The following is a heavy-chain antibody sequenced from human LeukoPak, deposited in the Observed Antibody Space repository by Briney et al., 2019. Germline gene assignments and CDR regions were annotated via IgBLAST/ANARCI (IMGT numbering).Heavy chain of an antibody. V-gene: IGHV4-34*01. D-gene: IGHD5-12*01. CDR2: INHSGST. J-gene: IGHJ4*02. CDR1: GGSISSYY. Sequence: PSETLSLTCTVSGGSISSYYWSWIRQPPGKGLEWIGEINHSGSTNYNPSLKSRVTISVGTSKNQFSLKLSSVTAADTAVYYCARGRSGYDLSLDYWGQGTLVTVSS. CDR3: ARGRSGYDLSLDY.